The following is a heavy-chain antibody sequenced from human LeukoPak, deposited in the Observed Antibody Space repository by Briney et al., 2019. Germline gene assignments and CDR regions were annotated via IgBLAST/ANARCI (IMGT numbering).Heavy chain of an antibody. CDR2: IWYDGSNK. D-gene: IGHD2-21*02. CDR1: GFTFSSYG. V-gene: IGHV3-33*01. CDR3: ARDRGNIVVVTAMDY. Sequence: PGGSLRLSCTAFGFTFSSYGMHWVRQAPGKGLEWVAVIWYDGSNKYYADSVKGRFTISRDNSKSTLSLQMNSLRAEDTAVYYCARDRGNIVVVTAMDYWGQGTLVSVSS. J-gene: IGHJ4*02.